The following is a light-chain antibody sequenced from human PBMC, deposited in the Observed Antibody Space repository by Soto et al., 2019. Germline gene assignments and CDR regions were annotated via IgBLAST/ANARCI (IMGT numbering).Light chain of an antibody. Sequence: QSALTQPRSVSGSPGQSVTISGTGTSSDVGAYNYVSWYQQHPGKVPKLMIYDVSRRPSGVPDRFSGSKSGNTASLTISGLQADDEADYYCCSYAGSYTLVFGGGTKLTVL. CDR1: SSDVGAYNY. CDR3: CSYAGSYTLV. V-gene: IGLV2-11*01. CDR2: DVS. J-gene: IGLJ3*02.